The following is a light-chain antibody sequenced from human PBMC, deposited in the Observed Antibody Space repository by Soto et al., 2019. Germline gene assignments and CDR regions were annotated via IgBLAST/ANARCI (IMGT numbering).Light chain of an antibody. CDR3: SSYTTSTTRII. CDR1: RSDVGGYNL. J-gene: IGLJ2*01. V-gene: IGLV2-14*02. Sequence: QSVLTQPASVSGSPGQSITISCTGTRSDVGGYNLVSWYQQHPGKAPKFMIYEVSNRPSGVSNRFSGSKSGNTASLTISGLQAEDEADYYCSSYTTSTTRIIFGGGTKVTVL. CDR2: EVS.